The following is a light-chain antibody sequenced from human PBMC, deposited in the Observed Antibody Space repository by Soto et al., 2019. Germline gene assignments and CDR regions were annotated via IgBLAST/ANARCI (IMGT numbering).Light chain of an antibody. V-gene: IGKV3-15*01. J-gene: IGKJ1*01. CDR1: QSVSSN. Sequence: EIVMTQSPATLSVSPGERATLSCRASQSVSSNLAWYQQKPGQAPRLLIYGASTRATGIPARFSGSGFGTEFTLTISSLQYEDFAVYYCQHYNKWPRTFGQGTKVEIK. CDR2: GAS. CDR3: QHYNKWPRT.